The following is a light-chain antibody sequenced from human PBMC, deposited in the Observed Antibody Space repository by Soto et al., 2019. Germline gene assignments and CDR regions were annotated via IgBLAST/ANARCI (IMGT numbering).Light chain of an antibody. CDR1: QNINML. V-gene: IGKV1-5*01. Sequence: DIQMTQSPSTLSASVGDRVTITCLASQNINMLLAWSPQNPGKAPKLLIYDASSLQSGVPSRFGGSGSGTDFTLTITSLLLDDCATYYCQHYSLYSPWTFGQGTKVEI. J-gene: IGKJ1*01. CDR2: DAS. CDR3: QHYSLYSPWT.